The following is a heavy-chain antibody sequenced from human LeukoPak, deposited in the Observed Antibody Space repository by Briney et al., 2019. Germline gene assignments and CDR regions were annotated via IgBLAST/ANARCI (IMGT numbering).Heavy chain of an antibody. J-gene: IGHJ5*02. D-gene: IGHD3-22*01. CDR2: IYPGDSDT. Sequence: GESLKISCKGSGYSFTSYWIGWVRQMPGKGLEWMGIIYPGDSDTRYSPSFQGQVTISADKSISTAYLQWSSLKASDTAMYYCATQYYYDSSGYYWWFDPWGQGTLVTVSS. CDR3: ATQYYYDSSGYYWWFDP. V-gene: IGHV5-51*01. CDR1: GYSFTSYW.